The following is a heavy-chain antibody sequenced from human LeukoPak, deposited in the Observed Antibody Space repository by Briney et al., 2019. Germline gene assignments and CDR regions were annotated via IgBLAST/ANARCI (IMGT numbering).Heavy chain of an antibody. V-gene: IGHV3-23*01. CDR2: ISGSGGST. CDR1: GFTFSSYA. J-gene: IGHJ4*02. CDR3: AKDMGAFEGGAVFYFDY. D-gene: IGHD1-26*01. Sequence: QPGGSLRLSCAASGFTFSSYAMSWVRQAPGKGLEWVSAISGSGGSTYYADSVKGRFTISRDNAKNSLYLQMNSLRAEDTALYYCAKDMGAFEGGAVFYFDYWGQGTLVTVSS.